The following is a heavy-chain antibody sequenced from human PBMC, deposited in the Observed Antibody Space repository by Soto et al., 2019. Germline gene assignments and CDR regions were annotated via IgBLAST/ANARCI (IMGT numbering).Heavy chain of an antibody. J-gene: IGHJ4*02. CDR3: ARVIGGSGWYGSFGS. Sequence: QVQLMQSGAEVKKPGSSVKVSCKASGGSFSSYAINWVRQAPGQGLEWMGGIIPMFGTPNYAQKFQGRVTITADESTNTAYMELGSLRSEDTAVYYCARVIGGSGWYGSFGSWGQGTPVTVSS. CDR1: GGSFSSYA. CDR2: IIPMFGTP. V-gene: IGHV1-69*01. D-gene: IGHD6-19*01.